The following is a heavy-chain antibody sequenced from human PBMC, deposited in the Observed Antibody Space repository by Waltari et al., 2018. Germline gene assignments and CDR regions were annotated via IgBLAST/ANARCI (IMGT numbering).Heavy chain of an antibody. D-gene: IGHD2-15*01. CDR2: MYYSGST. CDR1: GDSTSTSTYS. V-gene: IGHV4-39*01. Sequence: QLQLQESGPGLVKASETLALTCTALGDSTSTSTYSCGWVGPPPGKGLEWIGNMYYSGSTYYNPSLKGRVTISGDTSKSQFSLKLSSVTAADTSMYYCVRHARTTSGGKHFDHWGQGMLVTVSP. CDR3: VRHARTTSGGKHFDH. J-gene: IGHJ4*02.